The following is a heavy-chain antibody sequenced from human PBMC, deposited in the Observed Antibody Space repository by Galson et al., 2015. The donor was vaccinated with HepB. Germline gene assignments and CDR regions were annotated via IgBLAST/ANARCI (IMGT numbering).Heavy chain of an antibody. CDR1: GFTFSSYT. CDR3: ARDSEEWLLHNTAPQPSWFDS. D-gene: IGHD6-19*01. Sequence: SLRLSCAASGFTFSSYTMNWVRQAPGKGLEWVSSISRRSSHIYYADLVKGRFTISRDDAKNSLYLQMNSLRAEDAAVYYCARDSEEWLLHNTAPQPSWFDSWGQGTLVTVSS. V-gene: IGHV3-21*01. CDR2: ISRRSSHI. J-gene: IGHJ5*01.